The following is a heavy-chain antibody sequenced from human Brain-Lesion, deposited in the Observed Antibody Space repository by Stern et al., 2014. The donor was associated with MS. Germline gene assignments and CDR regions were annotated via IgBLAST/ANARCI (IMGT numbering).Heavy chain of an antibody. D-gene: IGHD2-15*01. CDR1: GGSVSSTSYA. CDR3: AGEEDIRYCSGGSCTGNWFDP. Sequence: QVQLQESGPGLVKPSETLSLTCTVAGGSVSSTSYAWAWIRQPPGKGLEWIGTIYYSGNTYYSPSLKRRLTISLAPSQNQFSLQLSSVTAADTAVYYCAGEEDIRYCSGGSCTGNWFDPWGQGTLVTVSS. J-gene: IGHJ5*02. CDR2: IYYSGNT. V-gene: IGHV4-39*01.